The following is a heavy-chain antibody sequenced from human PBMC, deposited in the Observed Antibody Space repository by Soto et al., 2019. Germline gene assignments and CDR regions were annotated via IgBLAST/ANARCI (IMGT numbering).Heavy chain of an antibody. J-gene: IGHJ4*02. D-gene: IGHD2-15*01. V-gene: IGHV4-30-4*01. CDR3: ASLAVRALAFDY. Sequence: PSETLSLTCTVSGGSISSGDYYWSWIRQPPGKGLEWIGYIYYSGSTYYNPSLKSRVTISVDTSKNQFSLKLSSVTATDTAVYYCASLAVRALAFDYWGQGTLVTVSS. CDR2: IYYSGST. CDR1: GGSISSGDYY.